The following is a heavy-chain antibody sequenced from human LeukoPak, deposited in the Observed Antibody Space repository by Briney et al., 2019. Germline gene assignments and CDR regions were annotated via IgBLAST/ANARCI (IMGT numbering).Heavy chain of an antibody. J-gene: IGHJ4*02. V-gene: IGHV4-59*12. CDR3: ARGLYYYGSGTHIRNVVYFDY. Sequence: PSETLSLTCTVSGGSISSYYWSWVRQPPGKGLEWIGYIYYSGSTNYNPSLKSRVTISVDTSKNQFSLKLSSVTAADTAVYYCARGLYYYGSGTHIRNVVYFDYWGQGTLVTVSS. CDR2: IYYSGST. D-gene: IGHD3-10*01. CDR1: GGSISSYY.